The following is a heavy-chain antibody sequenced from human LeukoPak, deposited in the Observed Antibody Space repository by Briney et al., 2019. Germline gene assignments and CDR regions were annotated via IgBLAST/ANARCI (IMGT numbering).Heavy chain of an antibody. CDR3: ARVAGSYSTRPFAF. CDR2: IRLSDGYT. Sequence: PGGSLRLSCAASGFTFDNYAMTWVRRAPGKGLEWVSAIRLSDGYTYYADSVQGRFIISRDTSKNTVSLQMNSLTGDDTPLYYCARVAGSYSTRPFAFWAQGTVVIVSS. V-gene: IGHV3-23*01. CDR1: GFTFDNYA. J-gene: IGHJ4*02. D-gene: IGHD1-26*01.